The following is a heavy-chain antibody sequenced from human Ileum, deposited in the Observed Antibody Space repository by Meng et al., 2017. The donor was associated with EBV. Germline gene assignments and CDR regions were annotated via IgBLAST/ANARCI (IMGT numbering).Heavy chain of an antibody. CDR1: GFTLRSYW. CDR3: AKDCFGDKDS. V-gene: IGHV3-74*01. J-gene: IGHJ4*02. D-gene: IGHD2-21*01. CDR2: INPDGSVI. Sequence: VQGIESGVGLFQPGGSLSLSCAASGFTLRSYWVHWVRQAPGKGLVWVSRINPDGSVINYADSVKGRFTISRDNAKNTVYLQMNNLRADDTAVYYCAKDCFGDKDSWGQGTLVTVFS.